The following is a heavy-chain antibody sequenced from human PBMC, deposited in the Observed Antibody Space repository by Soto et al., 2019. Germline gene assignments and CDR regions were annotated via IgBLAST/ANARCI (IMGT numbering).Heavy chain of an antibody. CDR3: ARDRGNRVTTGNHYYYYGMDV. V-gene: IGHV1-46*01. CDR1: GYTFTSYY. CDR2: INPSGGST. Sequence: QVQLVQSGAEVKKPGASVKVSCKASGYTFTSYYMHWVRQAPGQGLEWMGIINPSGGSTSYAQKFQGRVTMTRDTCTSTVYMELSSLRSEDTAVYYCARDRGNRVTTGNHYYYYGMDVWGQGTTVTVSS. D-gene: IGHD4-17*01. J-gene: IGHJ6*02.